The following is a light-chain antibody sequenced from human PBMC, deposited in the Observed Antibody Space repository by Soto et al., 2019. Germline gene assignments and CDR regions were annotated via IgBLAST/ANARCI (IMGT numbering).Light chain of an antibody. CDR1: QSISTT. J-gene: IGKJ4*01. V-gene: IGKV3-15*01. CDR2: GAS. CDR3: QQYNSWVT. Sequence: EIVLTQPPVTLSVSPGERATLSCRTSQSISTTLAWYQQKPGQPPRLLIYGASTRATGVPARFSGSGSGTEFTLTIDSLQSEDFAVYYCQQYNSWVTFGGGTKVDIK.